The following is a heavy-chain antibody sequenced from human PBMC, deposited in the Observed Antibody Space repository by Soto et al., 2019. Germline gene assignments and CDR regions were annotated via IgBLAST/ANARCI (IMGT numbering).Heavy chain of an antibody. J-gene: IGHJ6*02. CDR2: TTYDGGIK. Sequence: GGSLRLSCAASGFSFSSYGMEWVRQAPGKGLEWVAATTYDGGIKHYVDSVKGRFTISRDNTKNTLYLQMNSLRVEDTATYYCAGALENPYFYYGLTVWGQGTTVTVSS. CDR1: GFSFSSYG. V-gene: IGHV3-30*03. D-gene: IGHD1-1*01. CDR3: AGALENPYFYYGLTV.